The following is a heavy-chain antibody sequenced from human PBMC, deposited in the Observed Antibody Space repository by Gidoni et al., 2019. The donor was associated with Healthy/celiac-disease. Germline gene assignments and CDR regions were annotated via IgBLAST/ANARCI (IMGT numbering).Heavy chain of an antibody. D-gene: IGHD3-10*01. J-gene: IGHJ6*02. Sequence: QVQLVQSGAEVKKPGASVKVSCKASGYTFTSYYMHWVRQATGQGLEWMGIINPSGGSTSYAQKFQGRVTMTRDTSTSTVYMELSSLRSEDTAVYYCARGRRITMVQGALYYYYGMDVWGQGTTVTVSS. V-gene: IGHV1-46*03. CDR1: GYTFTSYY. CDR3: ARGRRITMVQGALYYYYGMDV. CDR2: INPSGGST.